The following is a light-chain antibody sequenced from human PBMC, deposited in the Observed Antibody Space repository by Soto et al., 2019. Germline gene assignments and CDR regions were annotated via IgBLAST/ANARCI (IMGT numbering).Light chain of an antibody. Sequence: EMVCKHSPGTLALSPGDRATLSFRASQTLSNSFIAWYQQKPGQAPRLLIYDTSSRATGVPDRYSASGSGTDFTLTISRLEPEDFAVFFCQQYGTSEIIFGQGTRLEI. V-gene: IGKV3-20*01. CDR3: QQYGTSEII. CDR2: DTS. J-gene: IGKJ5*01. CDR1: QTLSNSF.